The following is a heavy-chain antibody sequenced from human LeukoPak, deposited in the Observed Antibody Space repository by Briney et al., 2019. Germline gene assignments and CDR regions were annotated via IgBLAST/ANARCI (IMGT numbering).Heavy chain of an antibody. CDR1: GGSISSGSYY. Sequence: SETLSLTCTVSGGSISSGSYYWSWIRQPAGKGLEWIGRIYTSGSTNYNPSLKSRVTISVDTSKNQFSLKLSSVTAADTAVYYCARLPTIRYCSSTSCYVPYYYYMDVWGKGTTVTISS. CDR2: IYTSGST. D-gene: IGHD2-2*01. V-gene: IGHV4-61*02. CDR3: ARLPTIRYCSSTSCYVPYYYYMDV. J-gene: IGHJ6*03.